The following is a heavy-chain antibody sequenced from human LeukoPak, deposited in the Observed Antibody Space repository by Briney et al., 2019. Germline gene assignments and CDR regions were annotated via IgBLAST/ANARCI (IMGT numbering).Heavy chain of an antibody. J-gene: IGHJ5*02. CDR3: ARGSWYPYNWFDP. V-gene: IGHV3-21*01. Sequence: GGSLRLSCAASGFTFSSYSMNWVRQAPGKGLEWVSSISSSSSYIYYADSVKGRFTISRDNAKNSLYLQMNSLRAEDTAVYYCARGSWYPYNWFDPWGQGTLVTVSS. D-gene: IGHD6-13*01. CDR1: GFTFSSYS. CDR2: ISSSSSYI.